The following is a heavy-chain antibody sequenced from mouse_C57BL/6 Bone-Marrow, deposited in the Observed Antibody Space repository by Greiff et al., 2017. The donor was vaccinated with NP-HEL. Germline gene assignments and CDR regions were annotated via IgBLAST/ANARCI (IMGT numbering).Heavy chain of an antibody. CDR2: ISSGSSTI. CDR3: AGGITTVLDY. Sequence: VQRVESGGGLVKPGGSLKLSCAASGFTFSDYGMHWVRQAPEKGLEWVAYISSGSSTIYYADTVKGRFTISRDNAKNTLFLQMTSLRSEDTAMYYCAGGITTVLDYWGQGTTLTVSS. V-gene: IGHV5-17*01. D-gene: IGHD1-1*01. J-gene: IGHJ2*01. CDR1: GFTFSDYG.